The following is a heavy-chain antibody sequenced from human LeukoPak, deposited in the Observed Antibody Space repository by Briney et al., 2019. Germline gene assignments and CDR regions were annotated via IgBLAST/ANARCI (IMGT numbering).Heavy chain of an antibody. Sequence: GSSVKVSCKASGGTFIDYSISWVRQAPGQGLEWMGRIIPILNVPNYAQKFEGRVTITADKSTSTAYMELSSLKSEDTAVYFCARDRPRARYFDYWGQGTLVTVSS. CDR3: ARDRPRARYFDY. J-gene: IGHJ4*02. CDR1: GGTFIDYS. CDR2: IIPILNVP. D-gene: IGHD2-15*01. V-gene: IGHV1-69*04.